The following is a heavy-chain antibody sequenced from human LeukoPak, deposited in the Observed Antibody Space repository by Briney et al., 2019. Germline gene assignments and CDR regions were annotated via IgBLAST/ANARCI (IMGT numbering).Heavy chain of an antibody. D-gene: IGHD6-19*01. CDR2: ISSSGSTT. J-gene: IGHJ5*02. Sequence: GGSLRLSCAASGFTFSDYYMSWIRQAPGKGLEWVSYISSSGSTTYYADSVKGRFTISRDNAKNTLYLQMNSLRADDTAVYYCTRHPVAGSHAWGQGTLVTVSS. CDR1: GFTFSDYY. V-gene: IGHV3-11*04. CDR3: TRHPVAGSHA.